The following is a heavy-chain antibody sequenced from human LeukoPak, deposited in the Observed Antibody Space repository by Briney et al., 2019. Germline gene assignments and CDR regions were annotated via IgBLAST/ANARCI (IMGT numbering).Heavy chain of an antibody. CDR2: ISHRGRP. CDR1: GGSVSGYY. D-gene: IGHD3-3*01. J-gene: IGHJ4*02. CDR3: ARIPLYFLEPFDY. Sequence: SETLSLTCAVYGGSVSGYYWSWIRQPPGKGLEWIGEISHRGRPHYNPSLKGRVTMSVDTSKNQFALEVDSVTAADTAVYYCARIPLYFLEPFDYWGQGILVTVSS. V-gene: IGHV4-34*01.